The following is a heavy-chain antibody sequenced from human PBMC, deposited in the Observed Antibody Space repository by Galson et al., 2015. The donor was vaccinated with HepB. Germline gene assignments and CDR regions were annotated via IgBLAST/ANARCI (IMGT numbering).Heavy chain of an antibody. CDR2: IYYSGST. CDR3: ARDTGQQLALFPGGY. V-gene: IGHV4-28*03. CDR1: GYSISSSNW. J-gene: IGHJ4*02. D-gene: IGHD6-13*01. Sequence: SETLSLTCAVPGYSISSSNWWGWIRQPPGKGLEWIGYIYYSGSTYYNPSLKSRVTMSVDTSKNQFSLKLSSVTAVDTAVYYCARDTGQQLALFPGGYWGQGTLVTVSS.